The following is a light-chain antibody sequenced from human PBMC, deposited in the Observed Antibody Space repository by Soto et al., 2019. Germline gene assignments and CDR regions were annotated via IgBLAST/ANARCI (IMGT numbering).Light chain of an antibody. CDR1: TSNIGANP. CDR2: GSD. CDR3: ASWDDSQSGFGL. Sequence: QAVVTQPPSVSGTPGQRVIISCSGSTSNIGANPVNWYQQLPGTAPKLLIYGSDRRPSGVPDRFSGSKSATSASLAISGLQSADEADYSCASWDDSQSGFGLFGGGTKLTVL. J-gene: IGLJ3*02. V-gene: IGLV1-44*01.